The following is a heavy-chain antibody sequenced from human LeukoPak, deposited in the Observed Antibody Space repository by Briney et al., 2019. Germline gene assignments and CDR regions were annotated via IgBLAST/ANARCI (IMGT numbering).Heavy chain of an antibody. CDR2: MNPNSGNT. V-gene: IGHV1-8*01. CDR1: GYTFTSHD. J-gene: IGHJ4*02. CDR3: ARGYSPYLKTTGNDY. D-gene: IGHD1-1*01. Sequence: ASVMVSCKASGYTFTSHDINWVRQATGQGLEWMGWMNPNSGNTGYAQKFQGRVIMTRDTAINTANMELHSLRSEDTAVYYCARGYSPYLKTTGNDYWGQGTLVTVSS.